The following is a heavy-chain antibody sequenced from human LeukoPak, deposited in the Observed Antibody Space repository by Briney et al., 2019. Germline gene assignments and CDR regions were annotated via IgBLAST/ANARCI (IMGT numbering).Heavy chain of an antibody. V-gene: IGHV3-23*01. CDR3: AKDPPPSSSWSRTTHYYYYYGMDV. CDR2: ISGSGGST. Sequence: PGGSLRLSCAASGFTFSSYAMSWVRQAPGKGLEWVSAISGSGGSTYYADSVKGRFTISRDNSKNTLYLQMNSLRAEDTAVYYCAKDPPPSSSWSRTTHYYYYYGMDVWGQGTTVTVSS. J-gene: IGHJ6*02. D-gene: IGHD6-13*01. CDR1: GFTFSSYA.